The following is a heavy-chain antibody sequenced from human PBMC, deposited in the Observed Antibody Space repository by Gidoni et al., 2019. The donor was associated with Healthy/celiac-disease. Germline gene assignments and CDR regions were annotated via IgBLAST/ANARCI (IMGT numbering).Heavy chain of an antibody. V-gene: IGHV3-30-3*01. CDR2: ISYDGSNK. J-gene: IGHJ6*02. D-gene: IGHD6-19*01. CDR1: GFTFSSYA. Sequence: QLQLVESGGGVVQPGRSLRLSCAASGFTFSSYAMHWVRQAPGKGLEWVAVISYDGSNKYYADSVKGRFTISRDNSKNTLYLQMNSLRAEDTAVYYCASFSSGWLNYYYYGMDVWGQGTTVTVSS. CDR3: ASFSSGWLNYYYYGMDV.